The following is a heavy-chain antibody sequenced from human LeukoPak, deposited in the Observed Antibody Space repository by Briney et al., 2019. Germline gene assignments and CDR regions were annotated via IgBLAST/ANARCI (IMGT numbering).Heavy chain of an antibody. CDR2: IIPIFGTA. J-gene: IGHJ6*03. CDR1: GGTFSSYA. Sequence: GASVKVSCKASGGTFSSYAISWVRQAPGQGLEWMGGIIPIFGTANYAQKFQGRVTITADKSTSTAYMELSSLRSEDTAVYYCARDLVVVAATSDYYYYYMDVWGKGTTVTVSS. V-gene: IGHV1-69*06. CDR3: ARDLVVVAATSDYYYYYMDV. D-gene: IGHD2-15*01.